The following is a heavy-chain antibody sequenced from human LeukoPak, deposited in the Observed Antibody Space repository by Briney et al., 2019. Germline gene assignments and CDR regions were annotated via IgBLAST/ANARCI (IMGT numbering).Heavy chain of an antibody. D-gene: IGHD2-8*01. CDR2: ISGSGGST. Sequence: GGSLRLSCAASGFTFSSYAMSWVRQAPGKGLEWVSAISGSGGSTYYVDSVKGRFAISRDNSKNSLYLQMDSLSAEDTAVYYCAKLATKAFVIWGQGTMVTVSS. J-gene: IGHJ3*02. V-gene: IGHV3-23*01. CDR1: GFTFSSYA. CDR3: AKLATKAFVI.